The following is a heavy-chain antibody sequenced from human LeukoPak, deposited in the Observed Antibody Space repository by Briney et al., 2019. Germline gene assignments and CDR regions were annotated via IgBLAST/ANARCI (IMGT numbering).Heavy chain of an antibody. J-gene: IGHJ4*02. D-gene: IGHD3-9*01. Sequence: GGSLRLSCVASGFTFSSCGMHWVRQAPGKGLEWVAFLRYDGSNKYYADSVKGRFTISRDNSKNTLYLQMNSLRAEDTAVYYCAKSGRSLRYFDWLDYWGQGTLVTVSS. CDR2: LRYDGSNK. CDR3: AKSGRSLRYFDWLDY. V-gene: IGHV3-30*02. CDR1: GFTFSSCG.